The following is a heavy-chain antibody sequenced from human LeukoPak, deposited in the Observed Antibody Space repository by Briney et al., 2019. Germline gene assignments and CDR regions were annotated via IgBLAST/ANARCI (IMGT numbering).Heavy chain of an antibody. CDR2: ISYDGSNK. V-gene: IGHV3-30-3*01. CDR3: ARDHLERRSLNYYYYMDV. Sequence: GRSLRLSCAASGFTFSSYAMHWVRQAPGKGLEWVAVISYDGSNKYYADSVKGRFTTSRDNSKNTLYLQMNSLRAEDTAVYYCARDHLERRSLNYYYYMDVWGKGTTVTVSS. J-gene: IGHJ6*03. D-gene: IGHD1-1*01. CDR1: GFTFSSYA.